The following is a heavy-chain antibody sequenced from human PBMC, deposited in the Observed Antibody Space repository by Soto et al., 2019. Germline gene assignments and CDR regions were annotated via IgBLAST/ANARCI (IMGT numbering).Heavy chain of an antibody. CDR2: IVPSLDPT. J-gene: IGHJ6*02. CDR3: ARWPQPRYTADPYAVDV. CDR1: GGTFSSSG. Sequence: QVHLVQTGTEVKKPGSSVKVSCKASGGTFSSSGFSWVRQAPGQGLEWMGMIVPSLDPTNYAQKIQARVTITADEVTSTAYMELRSLRSEDTAVYYCARWPQPRYTADPYAVDVWGQGTRVIVSS. D-gene: IGHD3-16*02. V-gene: IGHV1-69*11.